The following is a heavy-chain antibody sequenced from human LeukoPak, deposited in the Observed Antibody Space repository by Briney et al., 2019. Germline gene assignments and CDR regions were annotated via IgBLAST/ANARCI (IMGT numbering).Heavy chain of an antibody. Sequence: ASVKVSCKASGYTFTGYYMHWVRQAPGQGLEWMGRINPNSGGTNYAQKFQGRVTMTRDTSISTAYMELSRLRSDDTAVYYCAREPYYYDSIMVDYWCQGTLVTVSS. CDR1: GYTFTGYY. CDR2: INPNSGGT. J-gene: IGHJ4*02. V-gene: IGHV1-2*06. D-gene: IGHD3-22*01. CDR3: AREPYYYDSIMVDY.